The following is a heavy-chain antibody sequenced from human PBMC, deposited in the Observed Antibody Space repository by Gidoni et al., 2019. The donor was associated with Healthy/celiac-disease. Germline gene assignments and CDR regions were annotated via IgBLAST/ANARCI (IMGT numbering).Heavy chain of an antibody. Sequence: QVQLVESGGGVVQPGMSLRLSCAASGFPFSSYGMHWVRQATRQGLEWVAVIWYDGSNKYYADSVKIRFTISRDNSKNTLYLQMNSLGAEDTAVYYCARERAVVGAFDAFDIWGQGTMVTVSS. V-gene: IGHV3-33*01. J-gene: IGHJ3*02. CDR1: GFPFSSYG. D-gene: IGHD1-26*01. CDR3: ARERAVVGAFDAFDI. CDR2: IWYDGSNK.